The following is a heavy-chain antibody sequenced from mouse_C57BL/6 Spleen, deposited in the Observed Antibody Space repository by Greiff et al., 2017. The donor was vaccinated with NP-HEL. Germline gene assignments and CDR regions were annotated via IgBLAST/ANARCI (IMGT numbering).Heavy chain of an antibody. Sequence: EVQVVESGGGLVQPGGSLSLSCAASGFTFTDYYMSWVRQPPGKALEWLGFIRNKANGYTTEYSVSVKGRLTTSRANSQSILYLQMNALRAEDSDTYYCARYQATVVAKGWYYGVWGTGTTVTVST. CDR1: GFTFTDYY. V-gene: IGHV7-3*01. CDR3: ARYQATVVAKGWYYGV. D-gene: IGHD1-1*01. J-gene: IGHJ1*03. CDR2: IRNKANGYTT.